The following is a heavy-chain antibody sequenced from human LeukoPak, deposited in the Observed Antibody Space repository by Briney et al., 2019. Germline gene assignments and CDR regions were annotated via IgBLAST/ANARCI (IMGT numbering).Heavy chain of an antibody. D-gene: IGHD6-13*01. J-gene: IGHJ4*02. CDR1: GFTFSTYG. CDR3: AKDLVGVAAAGPDY. V-gene: IGHV3-30*18. Sequence: PGGSLRLSCAASGFTFSTYGMHWVRQPPGKGLEWVAVISYDGSNKYYADSVKGRFTISRDNSKSTLYLQMNSLRAEDTAVYYCAKDLVGVAAAGPDYWGQGTLVTVSS. CDR2: ISYDGSNK.